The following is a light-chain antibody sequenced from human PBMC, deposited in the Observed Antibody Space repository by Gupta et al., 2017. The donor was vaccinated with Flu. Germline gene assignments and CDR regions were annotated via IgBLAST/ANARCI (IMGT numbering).Light chain of an antibody. V-gene: IGLV2-14*01. Sequence: QSALTQPASVSGSPGQAINISCSGTSSDVSGYNFVSWYQHYPGKAPKLLISEVSSRPSGVSNRFSGSKSDNAASLTISGLQAEDEADYYCISYTNRSTFVFGTGTKVTVL. CDR1: SSDVSGYNF. J-gene: IGLJ1*01. CDR3: ISYTNRSTFV. CDR2: EVS.